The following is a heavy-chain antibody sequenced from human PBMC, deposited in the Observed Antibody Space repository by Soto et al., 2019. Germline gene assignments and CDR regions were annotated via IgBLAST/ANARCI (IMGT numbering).Heavy chain of an antibody. Sequence: SVKVSCKASGYTFTSYGISWVRQAPGQGLEWMGWISAYNGNTNYAQKLQGRVTMTTDTSTSTAYMELRSLRSDDTAVYYCARVLGYYDYVWGSPMFDPWGQGTLVTVSA. CDR2: ISAYNGNT. J-gene: IGHJ5*02. V-gene: IGHV1-18*04. CDR1: GYTFTSYG. D-gene: IGHD3-16*01. CDR3: ARVLGYYDYVWGSPMFDP.